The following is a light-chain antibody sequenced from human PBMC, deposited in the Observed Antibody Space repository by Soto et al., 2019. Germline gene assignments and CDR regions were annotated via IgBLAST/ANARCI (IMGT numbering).Light chain of an antibody. V-gene: IGKV1-9*01. CDR3: QQLNSHPGAT. CDR2: AAS. Sequence: DIQLTQSPSFLSASVGDRVTITCRASQGISSYLAWYQQKPGKAPKLLIYAASTLQSGVPSRFSGGGSGTEFTLTISSLQPEDFATYDCQQLNSHPGATFGQGTRLEIK. CDR1: QGISSY. J-gene: IGKJ5*01.